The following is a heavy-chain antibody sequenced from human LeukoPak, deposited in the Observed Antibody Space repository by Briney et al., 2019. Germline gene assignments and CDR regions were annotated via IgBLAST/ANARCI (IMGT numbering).Heavy chain of an antibody. D-gene: IGHD3-22*01. CDR3: ARVPYYYDSSGRYYYYYMDV. Sequence: SETLSLTCTVSGGSISSGDYYWSWLRQHPGKGLEWIGYIYYSGNTNYNPSLKSRVTISVDTSKNQFSLKLSSVTTADTAVYYCARVPYYYDSSGRYYYYYMDVWGKGTTVTVSS. CDR2: IYYSGNT. CDR1: GGSISSGDYY. V-gene: IGHV4-31*03. J-gene: IGHJ6*03.